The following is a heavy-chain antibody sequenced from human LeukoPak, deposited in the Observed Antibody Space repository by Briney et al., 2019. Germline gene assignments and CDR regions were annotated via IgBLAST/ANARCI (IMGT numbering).Heavy chain of an antibody. J-gene: IGHJ4*02. D-gene: IGHD1-26*01. CDR2: INHSGST. Sequence: PSETLSLTCAVYGGSFSGYYWSWIRQPPGKGLEWIGEINHSGSTNYNPSLKSRVTMSVDTSKNQFSLKLSSVTATDTAVYYCARDRIVGATTYFDYWGQGTLVTVSS. CDR3: ARDRIVGATTYFDY. CDR1: GGSFSGYY. V-gene: IGHV4-34*01.